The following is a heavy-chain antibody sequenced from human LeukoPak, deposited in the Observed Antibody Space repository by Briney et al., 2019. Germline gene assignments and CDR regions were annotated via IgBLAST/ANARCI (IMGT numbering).Heavy chain of an antibody. V-gene: IGHV3-48*03. J-gene: IGHJ3*02. D-gene: IGHD3-22*01. Sequence: GGSLRLSCAASGFIFSNYEMNWVRQAPGKGLEWISYINSGGTPIYYADSVKGRFTVSRDNVKNSVYLQMNSLRAEDTAVYYCAKSWNYYDSSGDDALDIWGQGTMVTVSS. CDR3: AKSWNYYDSSGDDALDI. CDR2: INSGGTPI. CDR1: GFIFSNYE.